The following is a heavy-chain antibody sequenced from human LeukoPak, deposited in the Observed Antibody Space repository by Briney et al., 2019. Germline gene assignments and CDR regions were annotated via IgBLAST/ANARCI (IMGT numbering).Heavy chain of an antibody. CDR3: AKDRRVYDISLVFDY. CDR2: ISGSGDST. D-gene: IGHD3-22*01. CDR1: GFTFSSYA. Sequence: GESLRLSCAASGFTFSSYATSWVRQAPGKGLEWVSAISGSGDSTYHADSVKGRVTISRDNSKNTLYLQMNSLRVEDTAVYYCAKDRRVYDISLVFDYWGQGSLVTVSS. J-gene: IGHJ4*02. V-gene: IGHV3-23*01.